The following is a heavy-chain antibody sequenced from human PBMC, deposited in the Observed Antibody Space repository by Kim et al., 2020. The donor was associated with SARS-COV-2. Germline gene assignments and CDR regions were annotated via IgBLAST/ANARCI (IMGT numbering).Heavy chain of an antibody. CDR3: TTARSLVVTATERYSYYGVDV. CDR1: GFTFSYAW. D-gene: IGHD2-21*02. CDR2: IKSKSDGGTT. V-gene: IGHV3-15*01. Sequence: GGSLRLSCATSGFTFSYAWMSWVRQAPGKGLEWVGRIKSKSDGGTTDYAAPVKGRFTISRDDSENTLYLQMNALKTDDTAVYYCTTARSLVVTATERYSYYGVDVWGRGTTVTVSS. J-gene: IGHJ6*02.